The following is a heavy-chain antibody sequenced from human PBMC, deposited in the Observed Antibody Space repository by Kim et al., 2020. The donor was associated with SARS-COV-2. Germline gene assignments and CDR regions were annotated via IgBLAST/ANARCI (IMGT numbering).Heavy chain of an antibody. CDR1: GFTFSDYY. V-gene: IGHV3-11*01. J-gene: IGHJ4*02. Sequence: GGSLRLSCAASGFTFSDYYMHWIRQAPGKGLEWVSYISSSGNSIYYADSVKGRFTISRDNAKNSLFLQMNSLRVEDTAIYYCAGATGDFWSGYYTGLPDWGQGTLVTVSS. D-gene: IGHD3-3*01. CDR2: ISSSGNSI. CDR3: AGATGDFWSGYYTGLPD.